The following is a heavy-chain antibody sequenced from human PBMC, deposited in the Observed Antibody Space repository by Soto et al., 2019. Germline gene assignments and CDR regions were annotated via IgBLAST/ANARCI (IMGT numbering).Heavy chain of an antibody. Sequence: ASVKVSCKASGYTFTGYGISWVRQAPGQGLEWMGWISAYNGNTNYAQKLQGRVTMTTDTSTSTAYMELRSLRSDDTAVYYCARDPGGSSWFHYYYYGMDVWGQGTTVTVSS. CDR1: GYTFTGYG. CDR2: ISAYNGNT. V-gene: IGHV1-18*01. J-gene: IGHJ6*02. D-gene: IGHD6-13*01. CDR3: ARDPGGSSWFHYYYYGMDV.